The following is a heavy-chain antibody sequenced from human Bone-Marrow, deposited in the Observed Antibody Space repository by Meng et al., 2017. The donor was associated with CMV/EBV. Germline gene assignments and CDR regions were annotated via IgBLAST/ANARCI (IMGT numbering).Heavy chain of an antibody. J-gene: IGHJ2*01. D-gene: IGHD3-16*02. CDR3: ARVYDYDYVWGSYRQDWYFDL. V-gene: IGHV4-30-4*08. CDR1: GGPISSGDYY. CDR2: IYYSGST. Sequence: QVSLQQSVPRLYMTPQSLSLTYTGAGGPISSGDYYWVLLRHPPWKSLEWMEYIYYSGSTYDTPSLKSRVTISVDTSKNLFSLKLSSVTAADTAVYYCARVYDYDYVWGSYRQDWYFDLWGRGTLVTVSS.